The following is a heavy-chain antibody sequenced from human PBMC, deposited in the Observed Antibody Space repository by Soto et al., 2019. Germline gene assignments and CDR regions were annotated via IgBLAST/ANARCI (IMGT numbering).Heavy chain of an antibody. J-gene: IGHJ4*02. Sequence: SETLSLTCTVSGGSISSSSYYWGWIRQPPGKGLEWIGSIYYSGSTYYNPSLKSRVTISVDTSKNQFSLKLSSVTAADTAVYYCARATYYDILTGLGHYFDYWGQGTLVTVSS. CDR2: IYYSGST. CDR3: ARATYYDILTGLGHYFDY. V-gene: IGHV4-39*01. D-gene: IGHD3-9*01. CDR1: GGSISSSSYY.